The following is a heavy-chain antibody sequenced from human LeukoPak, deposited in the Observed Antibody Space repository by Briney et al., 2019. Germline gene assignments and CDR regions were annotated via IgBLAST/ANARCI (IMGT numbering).Heavy chain of an antibody. Sequence: PSETLSLTCAVYGGSFSGYYWSWVRQPPGKGLEWVGEINHSGSTNYNPSLKSRLTISVDTSKNQFSLKLSSVTAADTAVYYCARGLDWNDELDYWGQGTLVTVSS. CDR2: INHSGST. D-gene: IGHD1-1*01. V-gene: IGHV4-34*01. CDR1: GGSFSGYY. J-gene: IGHJ4*02. CDR3: ARGLDWNDELDY.